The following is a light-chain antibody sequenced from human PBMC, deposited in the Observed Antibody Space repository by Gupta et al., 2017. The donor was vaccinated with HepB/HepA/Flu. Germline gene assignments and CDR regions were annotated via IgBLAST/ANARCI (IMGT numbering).Light chain of an antibody. V-gene: IGLV3-1*01. CDR3: QAWDSSTWG. J-gene: IGLJ2*01. CDR1: KLGDKY. Sequence: SYELTQPPSVSVSPGQTASITCSGDKLGDKYACWYQQKPGQSPVLVIYQDSKRPSGIPERFSGSNSGNTATLTISGTQAMDEADYYCQAWDSSTWGLGGGTKLTVL. CDR2: QDS.